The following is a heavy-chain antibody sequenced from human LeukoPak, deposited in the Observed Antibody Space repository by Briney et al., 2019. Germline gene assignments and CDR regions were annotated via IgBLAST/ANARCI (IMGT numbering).Heavy chain of an antibody. V-gene: IGHV3-7*01. CDR1: GFTFNTYY. CDR2: IKQDGTGK. Sequence: PGGSLRLSYAASGFTFNTYYMSWVRQAPGKGLEWVANIKQDGTGKYFVDSINGRFPISIDNARSSLYLQMNSRRVEDTAVYYCGRERSASYYMDVWGKGTTVTVSS. CDR3: GRERSASYYMDV. J-gene: IGHJ6*03.